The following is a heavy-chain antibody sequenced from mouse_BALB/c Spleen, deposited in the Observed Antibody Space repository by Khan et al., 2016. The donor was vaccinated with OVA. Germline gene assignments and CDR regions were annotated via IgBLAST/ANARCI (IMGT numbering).Heavy chain of an antibody. Sequence: EVQLQESGPGLVNPSQSLSLTCTVTGYSITSDYAWNWIRQFPENKLELMGYINYSGNTNYNPALKSRISITRDTSKNQFFLQLNSVTTEDTATYYCARDGSRYNYAMDYWGQGTSVTVSS. D-gene: IGHD2-3*01. V-gene: IGHV3-2*02. CDR2: INYSGNT. CDR3: ARDGSRYNYAMDY. CDR1: GYSITSDYA. J-gene: IGHJ4*01.